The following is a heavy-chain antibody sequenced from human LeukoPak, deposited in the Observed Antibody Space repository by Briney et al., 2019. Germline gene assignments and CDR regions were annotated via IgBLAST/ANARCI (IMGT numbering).Heavy chain of an antibody. D-gene: IGHD1-26*01. V-gene: IGHV3-7*02. J-gene: IGHJ4*02. Sequence: TGGSLRLSCAASGFTFSSYWMRWVRQAPGKGLEWVTNIKQDGTTKYYEDSVKGRFTISRDNAKNSLFLQMNILRVEVTAVYYCAKRMVGAGPSDFDYWGQGTLVTVSS. CDR2: IKQDGTTK. CDR3: AKRMVGAGPSDFDY. CDR1: GFTFSSYW.